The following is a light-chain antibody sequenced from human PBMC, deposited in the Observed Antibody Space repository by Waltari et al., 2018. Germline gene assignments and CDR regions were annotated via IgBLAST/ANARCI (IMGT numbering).Light chain of an antibody. J-gene: IGKJ2*01. V-gene: IGKV3-15*01. CDR1: QSISSN. Sequence: EIVMTQSPATLFVSPGERATLSCRASQSISSNLAWYQQKPGQAPRLLMYGASTRATAIPARFSGSGSGKEFALTISSLQSEDSAVYYCQQYQNWPQTFGQGTKLQIK. CDR3: QQYQNWPQT. CDR2: GAS.